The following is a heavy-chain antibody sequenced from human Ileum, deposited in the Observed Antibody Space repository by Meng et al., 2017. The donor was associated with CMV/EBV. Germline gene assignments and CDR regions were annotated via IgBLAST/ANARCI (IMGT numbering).Heavy chain of an antibody. D-gene: IGHD5-12*01. CDR3: ARDGLSGRYFDY. V-gene: IGHV7-4-1*02. CDR2: INTNTGNP. J-gene: IGHJ4*02. CDR1: GYNFISNN. Sequence: QVQLVQSGSEVKKPGASVKVSCKASGYNFISNNMIWVRQAPGRGPEWMGWINTNTGNPTYAQGFTGRFVFSLDTSVSTAFLQINSLKAEDTAVYYCARDGLSGRYFDYWGQGTLVTVSS.